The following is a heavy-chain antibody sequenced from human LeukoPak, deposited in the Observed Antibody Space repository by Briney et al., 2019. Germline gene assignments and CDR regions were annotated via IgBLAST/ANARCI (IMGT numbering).Heavy chain of an antibody. CDR3: AREPRRYCSSTSCYRSGMDV. V-gene: IGHV3-48*03. CDR2: ISSSGSTI. CDR1: GFTFSSYS. D-gene: IGHD2-2*02. Sequence: GGSLRLSCAASGFTFSSYSMNWVRQAPGKGLEWVSYISSSGSTIYYADSVKGRFTISRDNAKNSLYLQMNSLRAEDTAVYYCAREPRRYCSSTSCYRSGMDVWGQGTTVTVSS. J-gene: IGHJ6*02.